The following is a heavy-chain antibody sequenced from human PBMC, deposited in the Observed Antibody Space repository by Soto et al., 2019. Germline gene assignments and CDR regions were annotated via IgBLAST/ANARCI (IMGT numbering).Heavy chain of an antibody. Sequence: GGSLRLSCAASGFTFSSYAMSWVRQAPGKGLEWVSAISGSGGSTYYADSVKGRFTISRDNSKNTLYLQMNSLRAEDTAVYYCAKDLTPPSTPLRYFDWLSNDAFDIWGQGKMVTVSS. J-gene: IGHJ3*02. D-gene: IGHD3-9*01. CDR1: GFTFSSYA. CDR3: AKDLTPPSTPLRYFDWLSNDAFDI. CDR2: ISGSGGST. V-gene: IGHV3-23*01.